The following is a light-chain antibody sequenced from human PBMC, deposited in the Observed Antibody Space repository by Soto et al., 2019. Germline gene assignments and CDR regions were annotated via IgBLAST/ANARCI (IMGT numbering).Light chain of an antibody. V-gene: IGKV3-11*01. CDR1: QSVSSY. CDR2: ASV. CDR3: QLYGTSPP. Sequence: VLTQSPATLSLSPGERATLSFRASQSVSSYLAWYQQKPGQAPRLLIYASVQRATGIPDRFSGSASGTDFTLTISRLEPEDFAVYYCQLYGTSPPFGQGTRLEIK. J-gene: IGKJ5*01.